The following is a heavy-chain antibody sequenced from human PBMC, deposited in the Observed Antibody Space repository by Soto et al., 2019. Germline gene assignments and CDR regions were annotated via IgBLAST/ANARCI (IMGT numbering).Heavy chain of an antibody. D-gene: IGHD3-22*01. CDR3: ASGGISDISGYAFDY. Sequence: QVQLVESGGGVVQPGRSLRLSCAASGFTFSSYAMHWVRQAPGKGLEWVAVISYDGSNKYYADSVKGRFTISRDNSKNTLYLQMISLRAEDTAVYYWASGGISDISGYAFDYWGQGTLVTVSS. CDR2: ISYDGSNK. V-gene: IGHV3-30-3*01. J-gene: IGHJ4*02. CDR1: GFTFSSYA.